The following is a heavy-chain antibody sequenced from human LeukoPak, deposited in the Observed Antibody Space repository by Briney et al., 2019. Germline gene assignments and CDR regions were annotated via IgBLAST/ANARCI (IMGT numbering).Heavy chain of an antibody. Sequence: GGSLRLSCAASGFTFSSYSMNWVRQVPGKGLDWVSSISSTSTYILYADSVKGRFTISRDNARNSLYLQMNSLRAEDTAVYYCARFETVAAKPLEYWGQGTLVTVSS. V-gene: IGHV3-21*01. CDR2: ISSTSTYI. CDR3: ARFETVAAKPLEY. CDR1: GFTFSSYS. D-gene: IGHD6-19*01. J-gene: IGHJ4*02.